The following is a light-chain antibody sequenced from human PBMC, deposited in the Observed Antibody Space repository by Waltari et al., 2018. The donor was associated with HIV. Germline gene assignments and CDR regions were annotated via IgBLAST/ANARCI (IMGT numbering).Light chain of an antibody. Sequence: QSALTQPRSVSGSPGQSVTISCTGTSSDVGGFNFVSWYQQHPGKAPKLMIYDVTKRPSGVPDRFSGSKFDNTASLTNSGLQADDEADYYCCSYAGSYTLVVFGGGTKLTVL. CDR1: SSDVGGFNF. J-gene: IGLJ2*01. CDR2: DVT. V-gene: IGLV2-11*01. CDR3: CSYAGSYTLVV.